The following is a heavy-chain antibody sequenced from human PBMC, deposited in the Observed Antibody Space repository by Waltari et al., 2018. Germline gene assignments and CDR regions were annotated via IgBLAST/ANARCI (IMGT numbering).Heavy chain of an antibody. Sequence: QVQLVQSGAEVKKPGASVKVSCQASGYTFPSDGISWVRQAPGQGLEWMGCISADNGNTNNAQKLQGRVTMTTDTSTSTACMEVGGLGSDDTAVYYGAGVVRGPHNWFDPWGQGTLVTVSS. V-gene: IGHV1-18*01. D-gene: IGHD3-10*02. CDR3: AGVVRGPHNWFDP. CDR1: GYTFPSDG. J-gene: IGHJ5*02. CDR2: ISADNGNT.